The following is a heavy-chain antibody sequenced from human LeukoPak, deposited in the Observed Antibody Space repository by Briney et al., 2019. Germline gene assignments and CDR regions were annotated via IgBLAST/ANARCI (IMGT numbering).Heavy chain of an antibody. Sequence: PGGSLRLSCAAFGFTFSSYWMSWVRQAPGKGLEWVANIKQDGSEKYYVDSVKGRFTISRDNAKNSLYLQMNSLRAEDTAVYYCARVWGWVTGYYFDYWGQGTLVTVSS. J-gene: IGHJ4*02. CDR2: IKQDGSEK. CDR1: GFTFSSYW. CDR3: ARVWGWVTGYYFDY. D-gene: IGHD2-21*02. V-gene: IGHV3-7*01.